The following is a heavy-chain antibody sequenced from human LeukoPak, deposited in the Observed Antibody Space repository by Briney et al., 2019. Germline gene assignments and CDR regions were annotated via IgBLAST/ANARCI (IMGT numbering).Heavy chain of an antibody. CDR2: IYYRGST. Sequence: PSETLSLTCSVSGGSISNSNYYWAWIRQPPAKGLELIGHIYYRGSTYYNPSLKSRVTISVDTSKNQFSLKLSSVTAADTAVYYCARRGDSYGLFDYWGQGTLVTVSP. J-gene: IGHJ4*02. D-gene: IGHD5-18*01. V-gene: IGHV4-39*01. CDR1: GGSISNSNYY. CDR3: ARRGDSYGLFDY.